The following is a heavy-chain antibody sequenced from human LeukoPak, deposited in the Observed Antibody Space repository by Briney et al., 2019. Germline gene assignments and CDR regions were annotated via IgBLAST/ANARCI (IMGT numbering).Heavy chain of an antibody. Sequence: PGGSLRLSCAVSGFTFSGFWMSWSRQAPGKGLEWVASINSDGSEGYYADVVKGRFTISRDNAKNSLYLQINSLRAEDTAVYYCAKDRESSSWYSYYFDYWGQGTLVTVSS. CDR1: GFTFSGFW. J-gene: IGHJ4*02. CDR3: AKDRESSSWYSYYFDY. D-gene: IGHD6-13*01. V-gene: IGHV3-7*03. CDR2: INSDGSEG.